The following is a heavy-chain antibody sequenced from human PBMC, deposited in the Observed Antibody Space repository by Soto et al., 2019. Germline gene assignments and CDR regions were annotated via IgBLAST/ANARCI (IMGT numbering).Heavy chain of an antibody. Sequence: SETLSLTCTVSGGSISSGGYYWSWICQHPGKGLEWIGYIYYSGSTYYNPSLKSRVTISVDTSKNQFSLNLSSVTAADTAVYYCARQVGATHYYGMDVWGQGTTVTVSS. CDR2: IYYSGST. J-gene: IGHJ6*02. V-gene: IGHV4-31*03. CDR1: GGSISSGGYY. CDR3: ARQVGATHYYGMDV. D-gene: IGHD1-26*01.